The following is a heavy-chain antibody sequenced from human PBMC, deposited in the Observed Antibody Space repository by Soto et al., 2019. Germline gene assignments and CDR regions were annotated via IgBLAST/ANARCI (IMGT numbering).Heavy chain of an antibody. CDR2: ISGSGGST. J-gene: IGHJ4*02. D-gene: IGHD6-19*01. Sequence: VGSLRLSCAASGFTFSSYAMSWVRQAPGKGLEWVSAISGSGGSTYYADSVKGRFTISRDNSNNTLYLQMNSLRAEDTAVYYCAKDRDSSGWYPFYWGQGALVTVSS. CDR1: GFTFSSYA. V-gene: IGHV3-23*01. CDR3: AKDRDSSGWYPFY.